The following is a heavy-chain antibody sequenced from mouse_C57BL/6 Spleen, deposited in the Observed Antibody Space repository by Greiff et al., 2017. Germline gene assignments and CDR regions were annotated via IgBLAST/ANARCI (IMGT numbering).Heavy chain of an antibody. CDR2: IDPENGDT. Sequence: VQLQQSGAELVRPGASVKLSCTASGFNIKDDYMHWVKQRPEQGLEWIGWIDPENGDTEYASKFQGKATITADTSSNTAYLQLSSLTSEDTAVYYCTPMVTTGGFAYWGQGTLVTVSA. CDR1: GFNIKDDY. CDR3: TPMVTTGGFAY. J-gene: IGHJ3*01. V-gene: IGHV14-4*01. D-gene: IGHD2-2*01.